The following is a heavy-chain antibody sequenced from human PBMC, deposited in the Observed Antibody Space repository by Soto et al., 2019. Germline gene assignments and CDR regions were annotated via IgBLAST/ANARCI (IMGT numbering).Heavy chain of an antibody. CDR1: GFTFSSFA. CDR2: ISGSGGST. V-gene: IGHV3-23*01. CDR3: AKDAYSLLRYFDL. D-gene: IGHD2-15*01. Sequence: GGSLRLSCAASGFTFSSFAMSWVRQAPGKGLEWVSGISGSGGSTYYADSVKGRFTISRDNSKNTLYLQMNSLRAEDTAVYYCAKDAYSLLRYFDLWGRGTLVTVSS. J-gene: IGHJ2*01.